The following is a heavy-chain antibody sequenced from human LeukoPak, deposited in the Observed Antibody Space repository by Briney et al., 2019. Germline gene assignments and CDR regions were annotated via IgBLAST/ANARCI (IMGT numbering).Heavy chain of an antibody. V-gene: IGHV4-4*07. CDR1: AGSISSFY. J-gene: IGHJ6*03. D-gene: IGHD6-19*01. CDR2: IYTFGKT. CDR3: ARVGGWYNYYYYYMDV. Sequence: SETLCLTCTVYAGSISSFYWSCIRPPAEDGMGWIGPIYTFGKTTYNPSLKTRVTMSVDTSKNQFSLKLSSVTAADTAVYYCARVGGWYNYYYYYMDVWGKGTTVTVSS.